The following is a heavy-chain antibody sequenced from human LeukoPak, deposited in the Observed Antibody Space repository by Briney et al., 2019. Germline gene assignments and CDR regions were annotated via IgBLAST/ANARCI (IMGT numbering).Heavy chain of an antibody. V-gene: IGHV4-30-2*01. J-gene: IGHJ5*02. D-gene: IGHD5-18*01. Sequence: SQTLSLTCAVSGGSISSGGYSWSWIRQPPGKGLEWIGYIYHSGSTYCNPSLKSRVTISVDRSKNQFSLKLGSVTAADTAVYYCARGAAMVPGWFDPWGQGTLVTVSS. CDR2: IYHSGST. CDR3: ARGAAMVPGWFDP. CDR1: GGSISSGGYS.